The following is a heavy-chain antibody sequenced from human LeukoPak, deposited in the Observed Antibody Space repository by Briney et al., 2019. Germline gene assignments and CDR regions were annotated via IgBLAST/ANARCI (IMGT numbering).Heavy chain of an antibody. CDR1: GFTFSSYV. Sequence: GGSLRLSCAASGFTFSSYVMNWVRQAPGKGLEWVASISRNSTYIHYGDSVKGRFTISRDNARNSLFLQMNSLRDEDTAIYYCARDEGYYFDYWGQGTLVTVSS. J-gene: IGHJ4*02. CDR3: ARDEGYYFDY. V-gene: IGHV3-21*01. CDR2: ISRNSTYI.